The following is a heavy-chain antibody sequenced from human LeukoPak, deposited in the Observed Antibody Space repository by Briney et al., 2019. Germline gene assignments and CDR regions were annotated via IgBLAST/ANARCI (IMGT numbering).Heavy chain of an antibody. CDR1: GASISSSAYY. Sequence: SETLSLTCTVSGASISSSAYYWGWIRQPPGKGLEWIGSIDGSNYYRGSTYYNPSLKSRVTIHVDTSKDQFSLKLSSVTAADTAVYYCARLETSVTEHNWFGPWGQGTLVTVSS. J-gene: IGHJ5*02. CDR2: IDGSNYYRGST. CDR3: ARLETSVTEHNWFGP. V-gene: IGHV4-39*01. D-gene: IGHD2-21*02.